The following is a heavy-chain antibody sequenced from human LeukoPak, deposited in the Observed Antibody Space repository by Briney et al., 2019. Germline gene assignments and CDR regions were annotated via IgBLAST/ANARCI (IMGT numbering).Heavy chain of an antibody. CDR2: IKLDGSEK. J-gene: IGHJ4*02. D-gene: IGHD6-13*01. V-gene: IGHV3-7*03. CDR3: ARVGSSSWSYYFDY. Sequence: GGSLRLSCVASGFSFGKYWMSWVRQAPGKGLEWVANIKLDGSEKNYVDSVKGRFTISRDNTKNSLYLQMNSLRAEDTAVFYCARVGSSSWSYYFDYWGQGTLVTVSS. CDR1: GFSFGKYW.